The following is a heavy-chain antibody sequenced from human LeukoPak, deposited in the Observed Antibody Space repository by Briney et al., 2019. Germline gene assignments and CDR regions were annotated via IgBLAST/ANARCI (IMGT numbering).Heavy chain of an antibody. CDR2: INPHSGGT. J-gene: IGHJ4*02. CDR1: GYTFTGYY. V-gene: IGHV1-2*02. D-gene: IGHD2-2*01. CDR3: ARDVGEYCSSTNCYASHY. Sequence: GASVKVSCKASGYTFTGYYIHWVRQAPGQGLEWMGWINPHSGGTNYAQKFQGGVTMTRGTSITTAYMELSSLRSDDTAVYYCARDVGEYCSSTNCYASHYWGQGTLVTVSS.